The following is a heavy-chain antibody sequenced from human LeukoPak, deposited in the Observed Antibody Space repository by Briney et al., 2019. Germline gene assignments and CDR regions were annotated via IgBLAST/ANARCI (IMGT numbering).Heavy chain of an antibody. CDR3: ARDALYGSGTYVFDH. CDR1: GDSISSSNW. D-gene: IGHD3-10*01. Sequence: SETLSLTCAVSGDSISSSNWWTWVRQPPGKGLEWIGEIYHSGSTNYNPSLKSRVTISVDQSKNQLSMKLSSVTAADTAVYYCARDALYGSGTYVFDHWGQGTLVTVSS. V-gene: IGHV4-4*02. J-gene: IGHJ4*02. CDR2: IYHSGST.